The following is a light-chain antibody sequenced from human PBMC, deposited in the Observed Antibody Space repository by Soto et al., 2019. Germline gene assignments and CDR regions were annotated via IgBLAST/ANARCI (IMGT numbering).Light chain of an antibody. CDR3: QQYGNSPSLT. J-gene: IGKJ4*01. CDR2: AAS. Sequence: IVLTQSPGTLSLSPGERATLSCRASQSLSSSCLAWYQQKPGQAPRLLIYAASSRATGIADRFSGSGSGTDFTLTISRLEPEDFAVYYCQQYGNSPSLTFGGGTNVEIK. CDR1: QSLSSSC. V-gene: IGKV3-20*01.